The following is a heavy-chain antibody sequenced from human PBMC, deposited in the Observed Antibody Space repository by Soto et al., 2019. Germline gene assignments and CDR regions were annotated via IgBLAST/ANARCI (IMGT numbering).Heavy chain of an antibody. Sequence: GGSLRLSCAASGFNVSTNYRSWVRQAPGKGLEWVSVIYSGGSTYYADSVKGRFTISRDNSKNTLYLQMNSLRAEDTAVYYGARAGLRVGYHYGMDFWVQGTTVTVSS. J-gene: IGHJ6*02. D-gene: IGHD4-17*01. CDR1: GFNVSTNY. CDR3: ARAGLRVGYHYGMDF. V-gene: IGHV3-53*01. CDR2: IYSGGST.